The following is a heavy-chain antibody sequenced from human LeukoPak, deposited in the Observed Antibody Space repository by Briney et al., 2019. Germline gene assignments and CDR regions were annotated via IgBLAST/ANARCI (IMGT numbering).Heavy chain of an antibody. D-gene: IGHD4-17*01. CDR1: GFTFDDYG. J-gene: IGHJ5*02. CDR3: ARPPPTTVTSTNNFHP. V-gene: IGHV3-7*01. Sequence: PGGSLRLSCAASGFTFDDYGMSWVRQVPGKGLEWVANIKQDGSEIFYVDSVKGRFTISRDNAKNSLYLQMNSLRAEDTAVYYCARPPPTTVTSTNNFHPWGQGTLVTVSS. CDR2: IKQDGSEI.